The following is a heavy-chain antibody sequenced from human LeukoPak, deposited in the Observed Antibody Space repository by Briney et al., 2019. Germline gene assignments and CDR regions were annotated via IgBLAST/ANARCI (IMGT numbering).Heavy chain of an antibody. CDR1: GFTFSSYS. D-gene: IGHD4-17*01. CDR2: ISSSSSTI. V-gene: IGHV3-48*01. CDR3: ARDAGPMTTVTTWDY. Sequence: PGGSLRLSCAASGFTFSSYSMNWVRQAPGKGLEWVSYISSSSSTIYYADPVKGRFTISRDNAKNSLYLQMNSLRAEDTAVYYCARDAGPMTTVTTWDYWGQGTLVTVSS. J-gene: IGHJ4*02.